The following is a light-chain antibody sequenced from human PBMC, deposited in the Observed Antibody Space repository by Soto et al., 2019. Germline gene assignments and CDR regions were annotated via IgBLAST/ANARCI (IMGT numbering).Light chain of an antibody. CDR1: NIGSKN. V-gene: IGLV3-9*01. Sequence: SYELTQPLSVSVALGQTARITCGGNNIGSKNVHWYQQKPGQAPVLVIYRDSNRPSGIPERFSGSNSGNTATLTISRAQAGDEADYYCQVWDSSTADVVFGGGTKPTVL. CDR3: QVWDSSTADVV. J-gene: IGLJ2*01. CDR2: RDS.